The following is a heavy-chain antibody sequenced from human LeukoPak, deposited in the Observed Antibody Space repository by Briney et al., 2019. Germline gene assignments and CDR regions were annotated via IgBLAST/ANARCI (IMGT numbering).Heavy chain of an antibody. Sequence: ASVKVSCKASGGTFSSYAISWVRQAPGQGLEWMGGIIPIFGIANYAQKFQGRVTITADESTSTAYMELSSLRSEDTAVYYCARRGDSSGYYYFDYWGQGTLVTVSS. V-gene: IGHV1-69*13. CDR1: GGTFSSYA. CDR2: IIPIFGIA. J-gene: IGHJ4*02. D-gene: IGHD3-22*01. CDR3: ARRGDSSGYYYFDY.